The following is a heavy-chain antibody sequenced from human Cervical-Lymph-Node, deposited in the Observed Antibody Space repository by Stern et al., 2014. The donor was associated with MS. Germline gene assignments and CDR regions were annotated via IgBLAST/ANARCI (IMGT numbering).Heavy chain of an antibody. V-gene: IGHV3-30-3*01. D-gene: IGHD6-25*01. CDR1: GFTFGSHA. CDR3: ARPAAARYFDY. Sequence: VQLVGSGGGVVQPGRSLRLSCAASGFTFGSHAMHWVRPAPGKGLDWVAIISYDGSSQHYADSVKGRFTISRDNSNNTLYLQMNSLRAEDTAMYYCARPAAARYFDYWGQGTQVTVSS. J-gene: IGHJ4*02. CDR2: ISYDGSSQ.